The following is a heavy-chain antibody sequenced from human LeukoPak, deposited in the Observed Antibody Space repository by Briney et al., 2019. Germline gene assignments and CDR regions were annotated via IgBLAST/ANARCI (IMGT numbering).Heavy chain of an antibody. CDR1: GFTFSSCA. Sequence: PGGSLRLSCAASGFTFSSCAMSWVRQAPGNGLEWVAHIKPDGSFTSYVASVKGRFTISRDNAKNSLYLQMDSLRAEDTAVYYCARDRGWFRFDNWGLGTLVTVSS. CDR2: IKPDGSFT. D-gene: IGHD3-10*01. V-gene: IGHV3-7*04. CDR3: ARDRGWFRFDN. J-gene: IGHJ4*02.